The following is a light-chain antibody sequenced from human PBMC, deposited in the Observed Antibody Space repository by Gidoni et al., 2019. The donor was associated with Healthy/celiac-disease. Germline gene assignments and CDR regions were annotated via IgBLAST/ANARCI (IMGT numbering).Light chain of an antibody. CDR3: QQSYSIPDT. Sequence: DTQVAHAPSALSASVGDRVTITCRASQSISSYLNWYQQKPGKAPKLLIYAASSLQSGVPSRFSGSGSGTDFTLTISSLQPEDFATYYCQQSYSIPDTFGQGTKLEIK. V-gene: IGKV1-39*01. J-gene: IGKJ2*01. CDR2: AAS. CDR1: QSISSY.